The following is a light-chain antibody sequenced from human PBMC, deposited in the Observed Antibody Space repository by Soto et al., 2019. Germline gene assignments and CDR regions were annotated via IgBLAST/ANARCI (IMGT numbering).Light chain of an antibody. CDR2: GNS. V-gene: IGLV1-40*01. CDR1: SSNIGAGYD. J-gene: IGLJ1*01. Sequence: QSVLTQPPSVSGAPGQRVTISCTGSSSNIGAGYDVHWYQQLPGTAPKLLIYGNSNRPSGVPDRFSGSKSGTSASLAITGLQAEDEADYCCQSYDRSLSVLYVFGTGTKLTVL. CDR3: QSYDRSLSVLYV.